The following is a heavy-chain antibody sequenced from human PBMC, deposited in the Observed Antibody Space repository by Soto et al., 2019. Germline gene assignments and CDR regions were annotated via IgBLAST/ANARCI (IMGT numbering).Heavy chain of an antibody. V-gene: IGHV3-21*04. D-gene: IGHD4-17*01. CDR3: ARGPANLRWPYYFDY. CDR2: ISSSSSYT. J-gene: IGHJ4*02. Sequence: GGSLRLSCAASGFTFSSYSMNWVRQAPGKGLEWVSSISSSSSYTNYADSVKGRFTISRDNAKNSLYLQMNSLRAEDTAVYYCARGPANLRWPYYFDYWGQGTLVTVSS. CDR1: GFTFSSYS.